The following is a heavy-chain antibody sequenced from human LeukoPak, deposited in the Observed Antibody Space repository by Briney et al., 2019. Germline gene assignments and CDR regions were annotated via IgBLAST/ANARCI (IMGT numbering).Heavy chain of an antibody. CDR1: GYTFTSFD. CDR3: ARVKRLPTVWFDP. J-gene: IGHJ5*02. V-gene: IGHV1-8*01. CDR2: MHPNINKA. Sequence: ASAKISCKASGYTFTSFDINWVRQATGQGLEWRGWMHPNINKACYAQKFQGRVTLTMNTFISTAYMELSGLTSEDTAVYYCARVKRLPTVWFDPWGQGTLVTVSS. D-gene: IGHD6-25*01.